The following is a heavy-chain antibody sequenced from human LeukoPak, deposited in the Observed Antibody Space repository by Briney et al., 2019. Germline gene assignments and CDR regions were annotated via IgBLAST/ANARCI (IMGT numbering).Heavy chain of an antibody. CDR2: IYPSDSET. V-gene: IGHV5-51*01. CDR3: ARLGIAARRDRYGMDA. J-gene: IGHJ6*02. D-gene: IGHD6-6*01. CDR1: GYSFSSYW. Sequence: GESLKISCKGSGYSFSSYWIGWVRQMPGKGLEWMGNIYPSDSETRYSPSFQGQVTILVDKSISTAYLQWSSLKASDTAMYYCARLGIAARRDRYGMDAWGQGTTVTVSS.